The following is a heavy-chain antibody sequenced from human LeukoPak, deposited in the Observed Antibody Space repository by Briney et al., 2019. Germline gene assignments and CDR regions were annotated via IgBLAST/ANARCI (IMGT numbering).Heavy chain of an antibody. J-gene: IGHJ4*02. CDR1: GFTFSSYA. Sequence: GRSLRLSCAASGFTFSSYAMHWVRQAPGKGLEWVSHITSSSNIYYADSVKGRFTISRDNAKNSLYLQMNSLRAEDTAVYYCARGVDNWGQGTLVTVSS. CDR3: ARGVDN. CDR2: ITSSSNI. V-gene: IGHV3-48*01.